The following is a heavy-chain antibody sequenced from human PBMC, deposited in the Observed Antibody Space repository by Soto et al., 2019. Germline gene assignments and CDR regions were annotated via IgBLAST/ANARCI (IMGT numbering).Heavy chain of an antibody. V-gene: IGHV3-7*01. CDR1: GFTFSSYW. J-gene: IGHJ6*03. CDR3: ARDGLKVRGVVYYYYYYMDF. Sequence: GGSLRLSCAASGFTFSSYWMSWVRQAPGKGLEWVANIKQDGSEKYYEDSVKGRFTISRDKAKNSRYLQMNSLRAEDTAVYYCARDGLKVRGVVYYYYYYMDFWGKGTTVTVSS. CDR2: IKQDGSEK. D-gene: IGHD3-10*01.